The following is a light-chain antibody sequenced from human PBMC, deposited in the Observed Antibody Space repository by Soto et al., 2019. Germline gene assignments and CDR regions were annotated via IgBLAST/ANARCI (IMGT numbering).Light chain of an antibody. CDR2: AAS. V-gene: IGKV1-27*01. CDR3: QKYNSAPQLT. J-gene: IGKJ4*01. Sequence: DIQMTQSPSSLSASVGDRVTLTCRASQGIRNYLAWYQQKPGKVPKLLIYAASTLQSGVPSRFSGSGSGTEFTLTISCLHSEDVGTYYCQKYNSAPQLTFGGGTNGDI. CDR1: QGIRNY.